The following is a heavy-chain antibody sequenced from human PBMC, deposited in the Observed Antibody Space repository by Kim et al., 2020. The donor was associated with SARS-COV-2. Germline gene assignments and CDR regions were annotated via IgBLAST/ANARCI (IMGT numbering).Heavy chain of an antibody. D-gene: IGHD2-8*02. V-gene: IGHV1-69*04. J-gene: IGHJ4*02. Sequence: NYAQKFQGRVTITADKSTSTAYMELSSLRSEDTAVYYCARVGVYGYGADYWGQGTLVTVSS. CDR3: ARVGVYGYGADY.